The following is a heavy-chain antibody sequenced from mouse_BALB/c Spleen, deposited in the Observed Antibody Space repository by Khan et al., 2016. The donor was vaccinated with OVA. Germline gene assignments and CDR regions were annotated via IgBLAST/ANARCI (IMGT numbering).Heavy chain of an antibody. CDR1: GYSITSDYA. J-gene: IGHJ2*01. CDR3: AVTRSYYRYSFFDY. D-gene: IGHD2-14*01. CDR2: ISYSGTT. V-gene: IGHV3-2*02. Sequence: EVQLQESGPGLVKPSQSLSLTCTVTGYSITSDYAWTRIRQFPGDKLEWTGYISYSGTTSYNPSLKSRISITRDTSKNRFFLQLSSGTTEDTATYSCAVTRSYYRYSFFDYWGQGTTLTVSS.